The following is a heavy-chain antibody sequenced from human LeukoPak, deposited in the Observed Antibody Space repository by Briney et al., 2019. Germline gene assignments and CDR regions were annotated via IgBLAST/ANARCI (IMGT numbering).Heavy chain of an antibody. Sequence: GGSLRLSCAASGFTFSSYAMSWVRQAPGKGLEWVSAISGSGGSTYYADSVKGRFTISRDNSKNTLYLQMNSLRAEDTAVYYCAKDDQAYYDFWSGSCAFDIWGQGTMVTVSS. J-gene: IGHJ3*02. D-gene: IGHD3-3*01. V-gene: IGHV3-23*01. CDR3: AKDDQAYYDFWSGSCAFDI. CDR1: GFTFSSYA. CDR2: ISGSGGST.